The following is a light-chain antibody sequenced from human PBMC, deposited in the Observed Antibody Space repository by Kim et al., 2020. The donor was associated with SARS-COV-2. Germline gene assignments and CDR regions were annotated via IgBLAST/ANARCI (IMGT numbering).Light chain of an antibody. CDR1: LSVSRN. Sequence: EIVMTQSPATLSLSPGERATISCRASLSVSRNLAWYQQKPGQAPRLLIYDASTRVTGIPARFTGSGSGTDFTLTISSLEPEDSAVYYCQQRNNWWTFGQGTKVDIK. CDR3: QQRNNWWT. J-gene: IGKJ1*01. V-gene: IGKV3-11*01. CDR2: DAS.